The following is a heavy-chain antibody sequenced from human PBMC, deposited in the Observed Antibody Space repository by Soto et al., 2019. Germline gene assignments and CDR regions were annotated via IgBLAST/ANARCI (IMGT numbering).Heavy chain of an antibody. D-gene: IGHD2-2*01. V-gene: IGHV1-69*01. J-gene: IGHJ6*02. CDR3: ARVGIRRIPADLGGGYHFQGLDV. Sequence: QVQLVQSAAEVKETGSSVKISCKASGDTFINYSFSWMRQAPGQGLEWIGGIVPMSGGPNSADKFHDRLTVTADRSTGTVTMQLSKLTSDDTAVYDCARVGIRRIPADLGGGYHFQGLDVWGQGTKVTVS. CDR1: GDTFINYS. CDR2: IVPMSGGP.